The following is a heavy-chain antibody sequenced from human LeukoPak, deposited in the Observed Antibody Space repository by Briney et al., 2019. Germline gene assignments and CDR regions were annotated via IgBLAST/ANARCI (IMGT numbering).Heavy chain of an antibody. J-gene: IGHJ6*03. Sequence: ASVKVSCKASGYTFTGYYMHWVRQAPGQGLEWMGWINPNSGGTNYAQKSQGRVTMTRDTSISTAYMELSRLRSDNTAVYYCARDTAAARRGPYYYYMDVWGKGTTVTISS. CDR2: INPNSGGT. CDR1: GYTFTGYY. V-gene: IGHV1-2*02. CDR3: ARDTAAARRGPYYYYMDV. D-gene: IGHD6-13*01.